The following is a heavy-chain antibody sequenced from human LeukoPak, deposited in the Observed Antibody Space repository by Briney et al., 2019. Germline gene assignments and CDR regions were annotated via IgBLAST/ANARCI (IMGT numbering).Heavy chain of an antibody. CDR2: ISSSSSYI. Sequence: GGSLRLSCAASGFTFSSYAMSWVRQAPGKGLEWVSSISSSSSYIYYADSVKGRFTIPRDNAKNSLYLQMNSLRAEDTAVYYCARDDFWSGYYPDYWGQGTLVTVSS. CDR1: GFTFSSYA. J-gene: IGHJ4*02. D-gene: IGHD3-3*01. CDR3: ARDDFWSGYYPDY. V-gene: IGHV3-21*01.